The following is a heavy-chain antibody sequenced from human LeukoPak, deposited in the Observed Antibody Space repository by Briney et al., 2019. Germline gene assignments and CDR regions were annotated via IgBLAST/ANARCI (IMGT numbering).Heavy chain of an antibody. CDR2: INPSGGST. D-gene: IGHD3-9*01. CDR1: GYTFTSYY. Sequence: GASVKVSCKASGYTFTSYYMHWVRQAPGQGLEWMGIINPSGGSTSYAQKFQGRVTMTRDTSTSTVYMELRSLRSEDTAVYYCARGAYYDISTGYGGAFDIWGQGTMVTVSS. V-gene: IGHV1-46*01. J-gene: IGHJ3*02. CDR3: ARGAYYDISTGYGGAFDI.